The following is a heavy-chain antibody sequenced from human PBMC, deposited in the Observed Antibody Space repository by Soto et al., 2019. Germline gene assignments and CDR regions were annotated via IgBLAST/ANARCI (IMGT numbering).Heavy chain of an antibody. Sequence: EVELVESGGELVRAGGSLRVSCGVSGFTSSDHYMDWVRPAPGKGLEWVGRTANKRSRYTTEYAASVKGRFIISRDDSKNSVYLQMNSLKIEDTAVYYCARAGFGHGLDVWGQGTTVTVSS. J-gene: IGHJ6*02. CDR3: ARAGFGHGLDV. CDR1: GFTSSDHY. D-gene: IGHD3-16*01. CDR2: TANKRSRYTT. V-gene: IGHV3-72*01.